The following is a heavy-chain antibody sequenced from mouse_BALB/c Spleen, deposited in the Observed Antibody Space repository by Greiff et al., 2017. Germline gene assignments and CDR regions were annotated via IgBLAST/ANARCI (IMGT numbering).Heavy chain of an antibody. CDR3: TRPSYDYYAMDY. CDR2: IRLKSNNYAT. Sequence: EVKVEESGGGLVQPGGSMKLSCVASGFTFSNYWMNWVRQSPEKGLEWVAEIRLKSNNYATHYAESVKGRFTISRDDSKSSVYLQMNNLRAEDTGIYYCTRPSYDYYAMDYWGQGTSVTVSS. J-gene: IGHJ4*01. V-gene: IGHV6-6*02. D-gene: IGHD2-10*01. CDR1: GFTFSNYW.